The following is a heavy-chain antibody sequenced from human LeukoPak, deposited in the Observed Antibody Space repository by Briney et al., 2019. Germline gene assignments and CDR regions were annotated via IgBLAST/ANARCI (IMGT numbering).Heavy chain of an antibody. V-gene: IGHV3-23*01. Sequence: GGSLRLSCAASGFTFTRYAMSWVRKAPGKGPQCVSGISDCGLCTFYAESVKGRFAIYRDNSKNTMWLQMNSMRAEDTAVYYCAKDENTMTDLYYFDYWGQGTLVTVSS. J-gene: IGHJ4*02. CDR3: AKDENTMTDLYYFDY. D-gene: IGHD3-3*01. CDR1: GFTFTRYA. CDR2: ISDCGLCT.